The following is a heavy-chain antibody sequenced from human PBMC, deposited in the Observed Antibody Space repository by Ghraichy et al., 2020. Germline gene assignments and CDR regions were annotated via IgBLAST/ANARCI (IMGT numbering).Heavy chain of an antibody. CDR3: ARASRVVRFYYYDGMDV. D-gene: IGHD4-23*01. CDR1: GFTFRSYN. Sequence: SCVGSGFTFRSYNMNWVRQSPGKGLEWVSYITSSSRTIFYADSVKGRFTISRDNAQNSLYLQMNSLRDEDTAVYYCARASRVVRFYYYDGMDVWGQGTTVTVS. CDR2: ITSSSRTI. J-gene: IGHJ6*02. V-gene: IGHV3-48*02.